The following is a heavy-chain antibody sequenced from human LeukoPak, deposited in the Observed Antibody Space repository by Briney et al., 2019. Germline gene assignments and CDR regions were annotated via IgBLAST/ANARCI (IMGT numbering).Heavy chain of an antibody. CDR2: LYHTGST. CDR1: GYSISRGYY. J-gene: IGHJ5*02. CDR3: SRGMYYYASGSGYNWFDP. Sequence: SETLSLTCAVSGYSISRGYYWGWIRQPPGKGLEWIGSLYHTGSTYYNPSLKSRVTISVDPSKNQFSLKLSSVTAADTAVYYCSRGMYYYASGSGYNWFDPWGQGTLVTVSS. V-gene: IGHV4-38-2*01. D-gene: IGHD3-10*01.